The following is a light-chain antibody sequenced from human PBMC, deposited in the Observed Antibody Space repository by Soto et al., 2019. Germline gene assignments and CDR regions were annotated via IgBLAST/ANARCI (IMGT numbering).Light chain of an antibody. CDR1: SSDVGGYKL. CDR2: EVT. V-gene: IGLV2-14*02. Sequence: QSVLTQPASVSGSPGQSITISCTGSSSDVGGYKLVSWYQQHPGKAPKLIIYEVTKRPSGISNRFSASKSGNTASLTISGLQADDEADYYCSSYTSSDTLVVFGTGTKLTVL. J-gene: IGLJ1*01. CDR3: SSYTSSDTLVV.